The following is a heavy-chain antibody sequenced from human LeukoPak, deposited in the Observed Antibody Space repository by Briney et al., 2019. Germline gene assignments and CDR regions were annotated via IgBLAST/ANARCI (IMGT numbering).Heavy chain of an antibody. V-gene: IGHV4-39*07. CDR2: IYYSGST. CDR3: ARVSGTDYYYYYYMDV. D-gene: IGHD3-3*02. J-gene: IGHJ6*03. Sequence: SETLSLTCSVSGGSISSSSHYWGWIRQPPGKGLEWIGSIYYSGSTHYNPSLKSRVTISVDTSKNQFSLKLSSVTAADTAVYYCARVSGTDYYYYYYMDVWGKGTAVTISS. CDR1: GGSISSSSHY.